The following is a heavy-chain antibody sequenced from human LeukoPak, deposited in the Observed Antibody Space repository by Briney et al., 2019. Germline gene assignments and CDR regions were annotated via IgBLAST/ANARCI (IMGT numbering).Heavy chain of an antibody. D-gene: IGHD2-2*01. Sequence: GGSLRLSCAASGFTLSSYSMNWVRQAPGKGLEWVSCITRSSIYIYYADSVKGRFTISRDNAKNSLYLQMNSLRAEDTAVYYCARDTRYCSSTSCYGGWFDPWGQGTLVTVSS. CDR3: ARDTRYCSSTSCYGGWFDP. J-gene: IGHJ5*02. V-gene: IGHV3-21*01. CDR2: ITRSSIYI. CDR1: GFTLSSYS.